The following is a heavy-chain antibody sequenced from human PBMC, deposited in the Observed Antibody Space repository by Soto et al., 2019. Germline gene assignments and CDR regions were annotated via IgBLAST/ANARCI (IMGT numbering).Heavy chain of an antibody. V-gene: IGHV4-59*08. Sequence: PSETLSLTCTVSGDSISSYYWTWIRQPPGKGLEWIGYSHYTGNTNLNPSFKSRVTISVDRSKNQFSLKLSFLTAADTAVYYCARHFSVDYFDYWGQGALVTVS. J-gene: IGHJ4*02. CDR1: GDSISSYY. CDR3: ARHFSVDYFDY. CDR2: SHYTGNT.